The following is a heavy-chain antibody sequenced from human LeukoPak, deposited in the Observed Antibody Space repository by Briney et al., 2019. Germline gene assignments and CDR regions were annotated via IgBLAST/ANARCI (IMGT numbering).Heavy chain of an antibody. CDR3: AKDEGYSSGWSSIDY. CDR2: IYHSGST. D-gene: IGHD6-19*01. Sequence: SETLSLTCTVSGYSISSGYYWGWIRQPPGKGLEWTGSIYHSGSTYYNPSLKSRVTISVDTSKNQFSLKLSSVTAADTAVYYCAKDEGYSSGWSSIDYWGQGTLVTVSS. J-gene: IGHJ4*02. CDR1: GYSISSGYY. V-gene: IGHV4-38-2*02.